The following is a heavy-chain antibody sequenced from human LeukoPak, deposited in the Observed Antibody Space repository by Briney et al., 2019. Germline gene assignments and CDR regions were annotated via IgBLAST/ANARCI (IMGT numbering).Heavy chain of an antibody. V-gene: IGHV3-53*01. CDR1: GFTVSNNR. CDR3: AKTRPLDSSSWSHGDY. J-gene: IGHJ4*02. CDR2: IYSDGNT. Sequence: GGSLRLSCAASGFTVSNNRLSWVRQAPGMGLEWVSTIYSDGNTYYPDSVKGRFTISRDNSKNTLYLQMNSLRAEDTAVYYCAKTRPLDSSSWSHGDYWGQGTLVTVSS. D-gene: IGHD6-13*01.